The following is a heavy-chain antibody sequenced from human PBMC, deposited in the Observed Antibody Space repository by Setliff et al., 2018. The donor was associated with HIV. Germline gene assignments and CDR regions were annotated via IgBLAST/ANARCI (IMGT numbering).Heavy chain of an antibody. CDR3: ARQDTAMVTGFDY. CDR1: EYTFTSYW. CDR2: IYPGDSDA. V-gene: IGHV5-51*01. D-gene: IGHD5-18*01. Sequence: GESLKISCKGSEYTFTSYWIGWVRQMPGKGLEWMGIIYPGDSDARYSPSFQGQVTFSVDKSRSTAYLHWSSLKASDTAMYYCARQDTAMVTGFDYWGQGTLVTVSS. J-gene: IGHJ4*02.